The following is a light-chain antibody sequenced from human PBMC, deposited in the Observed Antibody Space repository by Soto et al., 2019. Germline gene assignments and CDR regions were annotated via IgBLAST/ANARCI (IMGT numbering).Light chain of an antibody. CDR2: EVF. CDR3: CSYTTTSTFV. J-gene: IGLJ2*01. V-gene: IGLV2-14*03. Sequence: QSALTQPASVSGSPGQSITISCTGTSSDVGGYDYVSWYLQHPGKVPKLMIYEVFRRPSGISDRFSGSKSGNTASLTVSGRQAEDEDDYYCCSYTTTSTFVFGGGTKLTVL. CDR1: SSDVGGYDY.